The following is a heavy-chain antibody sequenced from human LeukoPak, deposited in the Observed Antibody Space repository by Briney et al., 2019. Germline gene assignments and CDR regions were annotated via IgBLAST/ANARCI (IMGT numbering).Heavy chain of an antibody. D-gene: IGHD4-17*01. Sequence: ASVKVSCKDSGYTFTSYDINWVRQATGQGLEWMGWMNPNSGNTGYAQKFQGRVTMTRNTSISTAYMELSSLRSEDTAVYYCARGRVRPTRMTTVTNAAFDIWGQGTMVTVSS. CDR1: GYTFTSYD. CDR2: MNPNSGNT. V-gene: IGHV1-8*01. CDR3: ARGRVRPTRMTTVTNAAFDI. J-gene: IGHJ3*02.